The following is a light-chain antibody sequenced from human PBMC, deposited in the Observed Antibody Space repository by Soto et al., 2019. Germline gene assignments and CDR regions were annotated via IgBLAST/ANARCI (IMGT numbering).Light chain of an antibody. Sequence: QSALTQPASVSGSPGQSITISCTGTSSDVGGYDYVSWYQRHPGKAPRLMIYDVTNRPSGVSDRFSGSKSGNTASLTISGLQAEDEADYYCCSYAGSYTLVFGGGTKVTVL. V-gene: IGLV2-14*03. CDR1: SSDVGGYDY. CDR3: CSYAGSYTLV. CDR2: DVT. J-gene: IGLJ2*01.